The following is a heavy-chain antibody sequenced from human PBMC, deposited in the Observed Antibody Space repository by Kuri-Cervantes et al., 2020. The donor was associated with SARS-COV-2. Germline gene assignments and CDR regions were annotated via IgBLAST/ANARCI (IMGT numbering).Heavy chain of an antibody. CDR1: GFTFSSYS. CDR3: ARDRGEDIVVVVVASAYDY. V-gene: IGHV3-21*01. J-gene: IGHJ4*02. CDR2: ISSSSSYI. Sequence: GGSLRLSCAASGFTFSSYSMNWVRQAPGKGLEWVSSISSSSSYIYYADSVKGRFTISRDNAKNSLYLQMNSLRAEDTAVYYCARDRGEDIVVVVVASAYDYWGQGTLVTVSS. D-gene: IGHD2-15*01.